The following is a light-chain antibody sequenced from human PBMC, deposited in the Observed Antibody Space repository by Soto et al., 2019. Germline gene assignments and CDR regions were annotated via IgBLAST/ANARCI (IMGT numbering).Light chain of an antibody. V-gene: IGLV1-40*01. CDR2: GNS. CDR1: SSNIGAGYD. J-gene: IGLJ1*01. Sequence: QSVLTQPPSGSGAPGQRVTISCIVSSSNIGAGYDVHWYQQLPGTAPKLLIYGNSNRPSGVPDRFSGSKSGTSASLAITGFQAEDEADYYCQSYDSSLSGYVFGTGTKLTV. CDR3: QSYDSSLSGYV.